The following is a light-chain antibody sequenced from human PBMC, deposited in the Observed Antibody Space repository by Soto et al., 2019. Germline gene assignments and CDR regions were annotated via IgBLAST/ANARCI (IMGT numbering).Light chain of an antibody. Sequence: EIVMTESPPSLTVTPGEPASISCSSSQRLLHSNGNIFLDWYLQKPGQSPQLLIYLGFNRASGVPDRVSGSGAGTDFTLKISRVEAEDAGVYYCMQALQTPYTFGQGTKLDIK. V-gene: IGKV2-28*01. CDR2: LGF. CDR3: MQALQTPYT. CDR1: QRLLHSNGNIF. J-gene: IGKJ2*01.